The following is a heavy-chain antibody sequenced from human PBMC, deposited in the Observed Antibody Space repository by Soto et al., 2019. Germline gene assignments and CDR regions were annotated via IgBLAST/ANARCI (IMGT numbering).Heavy chain of an antibody. Sequence: SVKVSCKASGGTFSSYAISWVRQAPGQGLEWMGGIIPIFGTANYAQKFQGRVTIAADESTSTAYMELSSLRSEDTAVYYCARGGPFWIAAAGKYWLDSWGQGTLVTVSS. CDR3: ARGGPFWIAAAGKYWLDS. CDR1: GGTFSSYA. V-gene: IGHV1-69*13. CDR2: IIPIFGTA. D-gene: IGHD6-13*01. J-gene: IGHJ5*01.